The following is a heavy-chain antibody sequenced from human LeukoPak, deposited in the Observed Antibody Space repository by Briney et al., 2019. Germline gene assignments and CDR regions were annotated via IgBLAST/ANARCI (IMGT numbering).Heavy chain of an antibody. J-gene: IGHJ4*02. CDR2: IYTGGST. CDR1: GFTVSQNY. CDR3: ARGHEALDY. V-gene: IGHV3-53*01. Sequence: GGSLRLSCAASGFTVSQNYMTWVRQAPGKGLGWVSFIYTGGSTFYADSVKGRFTISRDNSKNTLYLQMNSLRAGDTAIYYCARGHEALDYWGQETLVTVSS.